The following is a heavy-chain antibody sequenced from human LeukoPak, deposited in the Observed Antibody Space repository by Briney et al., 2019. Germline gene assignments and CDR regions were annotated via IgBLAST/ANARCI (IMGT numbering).Heavy chain of an antibody. D-gene: IGHD4-17*01. J-gene: IGHJ5*02. CDR1: GYTLTSYY. Sequence: ASVKVSCKASGYTLTSYYTHWVRQAPGQGLEWMGIINPSGGSTSYAQKFQGRVTMTRDTSTSTVYMELSSLRSEDTAVYYCARPIGDHENWFDPWGQGTLVTVSS. CDR2: INPSGGST. CDR3: ARPIGDHENWFDP. V-gene: IGHV1-46*01.